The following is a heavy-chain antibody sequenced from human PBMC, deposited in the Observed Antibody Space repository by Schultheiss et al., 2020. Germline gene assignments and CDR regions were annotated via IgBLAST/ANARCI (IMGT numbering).Heavy chain of an antibody. CDR3: ARDRDPSGSYHYDY. V-gene: IGHV3-30*14. J-gene: IGHJ4*02. D-gene: IGHD1-26*01. Sequence: GESLKISCAASGFTFSSYAMHWVRQAPGKGLEWVAVIWDDGSDKYYADSVKGRFTISRDNSKNTLYLQMNSLRSEDTAVYYCARDRDPSGSYHYDYWGQGTLVTVSS. CDR2: IWDDGSDK. CDR1: GFTFSSYA.